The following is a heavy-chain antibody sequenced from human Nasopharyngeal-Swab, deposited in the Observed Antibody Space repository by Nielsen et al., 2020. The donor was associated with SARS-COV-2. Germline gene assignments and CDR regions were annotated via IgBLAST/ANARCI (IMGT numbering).Heavy chain of an antibody. CDR1: GYSMNSGYY. CDR3: ARDRPVWSGYYTGYYYYYGMDV. V-gene: IGHV4-38-2*02. J-gene: IGHJ6*02. Sequence: SETLSLTCAVSGYSMNSGYYWGWIRQPPGKGLEWIGSIYHSGSTYYNPPLKSRVTLSIDTSKNQFSLKLSSVTAADTAVYYCARDRPVWSGYYTGYYYYYGMDVWGQGTTVTVSS. D-gene: IGHD3-3*01. CDR2: IYHSGST.